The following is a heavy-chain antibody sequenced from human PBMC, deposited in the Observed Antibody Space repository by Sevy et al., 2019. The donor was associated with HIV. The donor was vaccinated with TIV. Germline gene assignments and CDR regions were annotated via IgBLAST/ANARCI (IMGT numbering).Heavy chain of an antibody. V-gene: IGHV1-24*01. CDR3: ATSSDYYDSSRDAFDI. Sequence: ASVKVSCKVSGYSVSDLSIHWVRQAPGKGLEWMGGYDPEDGETIYAQKFQGRVTMTEDTSTDTAYMELSSLRSEDTAVYYCATSSDYYDSSRDAFDIRGQGTMVTVSS. D-gene: IGHD3-22*01. CDR1: GYSVSDLS. J-gene: IGHJ3*02. CDR2: YDPEDGET.